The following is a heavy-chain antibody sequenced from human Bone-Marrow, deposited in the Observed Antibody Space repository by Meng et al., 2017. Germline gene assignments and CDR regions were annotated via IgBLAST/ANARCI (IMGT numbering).Heavy chain of an antibody. CDR2: IIPIFGTA. CDR3: ARETGIGMYSSSWPLDY. J-gene: IGHJ4*02. Sequence: SVKVSCKASGGTFSSYAISWVRQAPGQGLEWMGGIIPIFGTANYAQKFQGRVTITTDESTSTAYMELSSLRSDDTAVYYCARETGIGMYSSSWPLDYWGQGTLVTVSS. D-gene: IGHD6-13*01. CDR1: GGTFSSYA. V-gene: IGHV1-69*05.